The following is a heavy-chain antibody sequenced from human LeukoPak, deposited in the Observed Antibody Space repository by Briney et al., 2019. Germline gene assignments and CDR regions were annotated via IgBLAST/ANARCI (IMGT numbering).Heavy chain of an antibody. CDR2: IYSGGST. J-gene: IGHJ6*03. V-gene: IGHV3-53*01. CDR1: GFTVSSNY. D-gene: IGHD2-2*01. CDR3: ARHTSRGYYYYMDV. Sequence: SGGSLRLSCASSGFTVSSNYMSWVRQAPGKGLEWVSVIYSGGSTYYADSVKGRFTISRDNSKNTLYLQMNSLRAEDTAVYYSARHTSRGYYYYMDVWGKGTTVTVSS.